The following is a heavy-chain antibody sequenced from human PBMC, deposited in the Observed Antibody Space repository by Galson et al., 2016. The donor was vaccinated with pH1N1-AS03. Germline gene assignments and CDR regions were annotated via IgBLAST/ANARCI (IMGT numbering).Heavy chain of an antibody. CDR1: QYKFSDYW. Sequence: QSGAEVKKPGESLTVSCETSQYKFSDYWVHWLRQVPGKGLEWLGRIDPSDSYIDYSPSFRGPVSISVHRSISTAYLQWRSPRASDTAVYYCAAAKKGTPPIFFYYTVDVWGQGTTVIVSS. CDR2: IDPSDSYI. J-gene: IGHJ6*02. D-gene: IGHD2-15*01. V-gene: IGHV5-10-1*01. CDR3: AAAKKGTPPIFFYYTVDV.